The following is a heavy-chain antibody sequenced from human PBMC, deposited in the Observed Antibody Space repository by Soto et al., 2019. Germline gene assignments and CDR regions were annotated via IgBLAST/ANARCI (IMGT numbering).Heavy chain of an antibody. D-gene: IGHD6-13*01. V-gene: IGHV3-72*01. J-gene: IGHJ4*02. CDR3: ARIYSSTWYGSFFDY. Sequence: LSLSCAASGFTFSDHYMDWVRQAPGKRLEWVGRTRDKAHSYTTEYAASVKGRFTISRDDSKNSLYLQMNSLKTEDTAVYYCARIYSSTWYGSFFDYCGQGTQVIVSS. CDR2: TRDKAHSYTT. CDR1: GFTFSDHY.